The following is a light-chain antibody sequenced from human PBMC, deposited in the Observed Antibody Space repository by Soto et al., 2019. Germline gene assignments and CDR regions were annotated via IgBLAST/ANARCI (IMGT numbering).Light chain of an antibody. V-gene: IGLV2-8*01. CDR2: EVS. CDR3: SSYTSSSFYV. J-gene: IGLJ1*01. CDR1: SSDVGGYNY. Sequence: QSVLTQPPSASGSPGQSVTISCTGTSSDVGGYNYVSWYQQHPGKAPKLMIYEVSKRPSGVPDRFSGSKSDNTASLTVSGLQAEDEADYYCSSYTSSSFYVFGTWTKVTVL.